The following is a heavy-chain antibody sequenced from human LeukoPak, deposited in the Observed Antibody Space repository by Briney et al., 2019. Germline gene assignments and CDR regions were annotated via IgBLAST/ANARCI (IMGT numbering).Heavy chain of an antibody. CDR2: IIPIFGTA. V-gene: IGHV1-69*13. Sequence: GASVKVSCKASGGTFSSYAISWVRQAPGQGLEWMGGIIPIFGTANYAQKFQGRVTITADESTSTAYMELSSLRSEDTAVYYCARIVLRYFDWTNYYYGMDVRGQGTTVTVSS. CDR3: ARIVLRYFDWTNYYYGMDV. CDR1: GGTFSSYA. D-gene: IGHD3-9*01. J-gene: IGHJ6*02.